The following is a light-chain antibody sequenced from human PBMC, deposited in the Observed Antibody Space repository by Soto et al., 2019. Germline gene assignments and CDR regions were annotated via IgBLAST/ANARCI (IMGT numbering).Light chain of an antibody. CDR2: AAS. Sequence: AIQMTQSPSSLSASVGDRVTITCRASQGIRNDLGWYQQKPGKAPKLLIYAASTLQSGVPSRFSGSGSGTDITLNISSLQNEDFATYYCLQDYNYPRTFGQGTTVEIQ. J-gene: IGKJ1*01. V-gene: IGKV1-6*01. CDR1: QGIRND. CDR3: LQDYNYPRT.